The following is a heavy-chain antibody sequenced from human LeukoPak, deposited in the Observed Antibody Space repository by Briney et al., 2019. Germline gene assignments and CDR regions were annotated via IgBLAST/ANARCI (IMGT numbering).Heavy chain of an antibody. J-gene: IGHJ6*02. Sequence: PGGSLRLSCAASGFTFSSYAMSWVRQAPGKGLEWVAVISYDGSNKYYADSVKGRFTISRDNSKNTLYLQMNSLRAEDTAVYYCARELYQLLSTAYYYYYGMDVWGQGTTVTVSS. CDR2: ISYDGSNK. D-gene: IGHD2-2*01. V-gene: IGHV3-30-3*01. CDR1: GFTFSSYA. CDR3: ARELYQLLSTAYYYYYGMDV.